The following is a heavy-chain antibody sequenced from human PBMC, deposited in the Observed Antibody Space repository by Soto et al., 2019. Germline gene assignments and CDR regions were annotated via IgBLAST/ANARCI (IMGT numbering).Heavy chain of an antibody. D-gene: IGHD1-1*01. Sequence: ASVKVSCKASGYTFSDYYIHWVRQAPGQGLEWMGWINPNSGGTKYAPKFQGGVTMTRDTSITTAYMELSRLRSGDTAVYYCAREPATAKPEGVDFWGQGTLVTVSS. CDR2: INPNSGGT. J-gene: IGHJ4*02. V-gene: IGHV1-2*02. CDR3: AREPATAKPEGVDF. CDR1: GYTFSDYY.